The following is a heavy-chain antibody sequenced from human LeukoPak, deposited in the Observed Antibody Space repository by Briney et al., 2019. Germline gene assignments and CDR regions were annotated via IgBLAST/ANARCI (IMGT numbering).Heavy chain of an antibody. J-gene: IGHJ4*02. Sequence: PGRSLRLSCTASGFTFGDYAMSWVRQAPGKGLEWVGFIRSKAYDGTTEYAASVRGRFTISRDDSKGIAYLQMNSLKTEDTAVYYCTRRGGWYSDYWGQGTLVTVSS. CDR2: IRSKAYDGTT. V-gene: IGHV3-49*04. D-gene: IGHD6-19*01. CDR1: GFTFGDYA. CDR3: TRRGGWYSDY.